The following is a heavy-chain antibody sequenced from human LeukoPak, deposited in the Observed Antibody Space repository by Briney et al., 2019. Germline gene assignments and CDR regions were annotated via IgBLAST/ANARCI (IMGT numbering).Heavy chain of an antibody. CDR2: INHSGST. CDR3: ARGRSWSGYLPHYYYGMDV. V-gene: IGHV4-34*01. CDR1: GGSFSGYY. D-gene: IGHD3-3*01. J-gene: IGHJ6*02. Sequence: SETLSLTCAVYGGSFSGYYWSWIRQPPGKGLEWIGEINHSGSTNYNPSLKSRVTISVDTSKNQFSLKLSSVTAADTAVYYCARGRSWSGYLPHYYYGMDVWGQGTTVTVSS.